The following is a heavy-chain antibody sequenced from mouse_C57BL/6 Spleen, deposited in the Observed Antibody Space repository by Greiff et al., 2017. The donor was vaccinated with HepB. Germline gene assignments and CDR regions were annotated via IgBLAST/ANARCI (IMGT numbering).Heavy chain of an antibody. CDR3: ARRDYYGRGAMDY. CDR2: INPNYGTT. CDR1: GYSFTDYN. D-gene: IGHD1-1*01. J-gene: IGHJ4*01. V-gene: IGHV1-39*01. Sequence: EVKLQESGPELVKPGASVKISCKASGYSFTDYNMNWVKQSNGKILEWIGEINPNYGTTSYNQKFKGKATFTVDQSSTTAYMLLNSLKSEDSAVYYCARRDYYGRGAMDYWGQGTSVTVSS.